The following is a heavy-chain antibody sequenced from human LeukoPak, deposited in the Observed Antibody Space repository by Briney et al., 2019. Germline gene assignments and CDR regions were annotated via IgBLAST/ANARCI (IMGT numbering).Heavy chain of an antibody. CDR3: AKWAPRIAVAGVGRFDY. CDR2: IRYDGSNK. Sequence: PGGSLRLSCAASGFTFSSYGMHWVRQAPGKGLEWVALIRYDGSNKYYADSVKGRFTISRDNSKNTLYLQMNSLRAEDTAVYYCAKWAPRIAVAGVGRFDYWGQGTLVTVSS. CDR1: GFTFSSYG. D-gene: IGHD6-19*01. J-gene: IGHJ4*02. V-gene: IGHV3-30*02.